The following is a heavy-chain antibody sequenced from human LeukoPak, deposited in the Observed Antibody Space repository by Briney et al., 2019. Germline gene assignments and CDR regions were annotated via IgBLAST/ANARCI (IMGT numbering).Heavy chain of an antibody. CDR1: GGSISSYY. V-gene: IGHV4-59*01. D-gene: IGHD1/OR15-1a*01. Sequence: SETLSLTCTVSGGSISSYYWSWLGQPPGKGLEWIWYIYYSGGTNYNPSLKSRVTISVDTSKNQFSLKLSSVTAADTAVYYCARRRRTKNLDAFDIWGQGTMVTVSS. CDR3: ARRRRTKNLDAFDI. CDR2: IYYSGGT. J-gene: IGHJ3*02.